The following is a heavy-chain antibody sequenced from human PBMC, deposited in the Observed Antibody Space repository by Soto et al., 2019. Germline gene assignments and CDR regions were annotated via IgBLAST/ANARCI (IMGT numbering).Heavy chain of an antibody. CDR2: ISATGGNI. D-gene: IGHD3-16*01. Sequence: EVQLLESGGGLARPGGSLRLSCVASGFTFSDNAMTWVRQAPGKGLEWVATISATGGNIEYTDSLKGRFTISRDNSKNTLYLQLNGLTSDDTAVHYCAKVAGGLGYFDLWGRGTLVTVSS. V-gene: IGHV3-23*01. CDR1: GFTFSDNA. J-gene: IGHJ2*01. CDR3: AKVAGGLGYFDL.